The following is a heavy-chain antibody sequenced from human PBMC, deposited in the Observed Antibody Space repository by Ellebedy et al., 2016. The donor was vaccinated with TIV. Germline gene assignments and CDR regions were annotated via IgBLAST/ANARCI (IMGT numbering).Heavy chain of an antibody. D-gene: IGHD1-1*01. CDR3: ERQTTTTDRPRTMDV. CDR1: GYSFTSYW. CDR2: IYPGDSDT. Sequence: VESLKISCKCSGYSFTSYWIGCVRQLPGKGLEWMGIIYPGDSDTRYSPSFKGQVTISADKSISTAYLQWSSLKASDTAMYYCERQTTTTDRPRTMDVWGQGTTVTVSS. J-gene: IGHJ6*02. V-gene: IGHV5-51*01.